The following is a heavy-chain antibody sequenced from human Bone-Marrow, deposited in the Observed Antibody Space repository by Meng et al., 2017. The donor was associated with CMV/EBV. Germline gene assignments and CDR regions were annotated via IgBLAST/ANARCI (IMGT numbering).Heavy chain of an antibody. Sequence: ASVKVSCKASGYTFTSYGISWVRQAPGQGLEWMGWISAYNGNTNYAQKLQGRVTMTTDTSTSTAYMELRSLRSDDTAVYYCARDERLAIFPPEGMDVWGQGTTVTVS. CDR2: ISAYNGNT. CDR3: ARDERLAIFPPEGMDV. CDR1: GYTFTSYG. V-gene: IGHV1-18*01. D-gene: IGHD3-9*01. J-gene: IGHJ6*02.